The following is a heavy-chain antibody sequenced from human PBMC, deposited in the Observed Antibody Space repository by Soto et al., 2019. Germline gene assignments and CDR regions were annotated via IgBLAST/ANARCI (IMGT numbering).Heavy chain of an antibody. CDR2: INSDGSST. D-gene: IGHD5-18*01. V-gene: IGHV3-74*01. CDR3: ARGGLYSYGPDAFDI. CDR1: GFTFSSYW. J-gene: IGHJ3*02. Sequence: GSLRLSCSASGFTFSSYWMHWVRQAPGKGLVWVSRINSDGSSTSYADSVKGRFTISRDNAKNTLYLQMNSLRAEDTAVYYCARGGLYSYGPDAFDIWGQGTMVTVSS.